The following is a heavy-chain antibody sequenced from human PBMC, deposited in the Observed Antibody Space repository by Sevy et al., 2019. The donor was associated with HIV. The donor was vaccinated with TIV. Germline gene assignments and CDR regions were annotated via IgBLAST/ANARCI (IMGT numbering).Heavy chain of an antibody. CDR1: GYTFTSYD. J-gene: IGHJ6*02. CDR2: MNPNSGNT. CDR3: ARWADYYGSGSYAVGYYYYGMDV. V-gene: IGHV1-8*01. D-gene: IGHD3-10*01. Sequence: ASVKVSCKASGYTFTSYDINWVRQATGQGLEWMGWMNPNSGNTGYAQKFQGRVTMTRNTSISTAYMELSSLRSEDTAVYYCARWADYYGSGSYAVGYYYYGMDVWGQGTTATVSS.